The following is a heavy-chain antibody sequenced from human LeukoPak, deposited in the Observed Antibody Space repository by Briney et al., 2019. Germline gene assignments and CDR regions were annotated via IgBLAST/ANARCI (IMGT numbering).Heavy chain of an antibody. CDR3: ARPTLSDSSGYYSLFDY. V-gene: IGHV3-33*01. J-gene: IGHJ4*02. Sequence: GRSLRLSCAASGFTFNRNGMHWVRQAPGKGLEWVALIWFDGSREYYGDSVKGRFIISRDNSKNTLYLQMNSLRAEDTAVYYCARPTLSDSSGYYSLFDYWGQGTLVTVSS. CDR2: IWFDGSRE. D-gene: IGHD3-22*01. CDR1: GFTFNRNG.